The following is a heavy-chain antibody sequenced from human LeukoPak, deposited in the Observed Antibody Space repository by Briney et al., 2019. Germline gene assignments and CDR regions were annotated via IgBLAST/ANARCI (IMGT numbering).Heavy chain of an antibody. D-gene: IGHD6-19*01. CDR2: IYSGGST. V-gene: IGHV3-53*01. CDR1: GFTVSSNY. Sequence: GGSLRLSCAASGFTVSSNYMSWVRQAPGKGLEWVSVIYSGGSTYYADSVKGRFTISRDNSKNTLYLQMNNLRAEDTAVYYCARARGGWYVFDYWGQGTLVTVSS. CDR3: ARARGGWYVFDY. J-gene: IGHJ4*02.